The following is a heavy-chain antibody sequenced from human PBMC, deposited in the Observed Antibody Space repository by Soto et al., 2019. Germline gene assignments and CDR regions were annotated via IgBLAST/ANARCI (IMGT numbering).Heavy chain of an antibody. V-gene: IGHV3-30*03. CDR3: ARPRGPYYYYYGMDV. D-gene: IGHD3-16*01. Sequence: PVGSLRLSCAASGFIFSNYGLHWVRQAPGKGLEWVAVIPDDGSNKYYADSVQGRFTISRDKSKNTLYLQMNSLRAEDTAVYYCARPRGPYYYYYGMDVCGQGTTVTVSS. CDR1: GFIFSNYG. J-gene: IGHJ6*02. CDR2: IPDDGSNK.